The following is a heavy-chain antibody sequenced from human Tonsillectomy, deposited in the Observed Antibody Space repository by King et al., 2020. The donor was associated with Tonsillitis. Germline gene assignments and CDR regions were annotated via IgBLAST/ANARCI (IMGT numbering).Heavy chain of an antibody. CDR3: ARVNYDLLTGAVFWYFHL. CDR1: GYSISSSYY. CDR2: IFHSGST. Sequence: QLQESGPGLVKPSEILSLTCAVSGYSISSSYYWGWIRQPPGKGLGWIGSIFHSGSTYYNSSLKSRLTISVDTSKTHFSLKLSSVTAADTAVYFCARVNYDLLTGAVFWYFHLWGRGTLVTVSS. V-gene: IGHV4-38-2*01. D-gene: IGHD3-9*01. J-gene: IGHJ2*01.